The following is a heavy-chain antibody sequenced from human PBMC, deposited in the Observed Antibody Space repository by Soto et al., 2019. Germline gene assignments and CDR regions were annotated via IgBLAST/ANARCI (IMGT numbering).Heavy chain of an antibody. CDR1: GFTFSDHY. CDR2: TRNKANSYTT. D-gene: IGHD3-3*02. J-gene: IGHJ4*02. V-gene: IGHV3-72*01. CDR3: ASLDTASIQIACY. Sequence: GGSLRLSCAASGFTFSDHYMDWVRQAPGKGLEWVGRTRNKANSYTTEYAASVKGRFTISRDSAKNSMYLQMNSLTVEDTAIYYCASLDTASIQIACYWGQGIQVTVSS.